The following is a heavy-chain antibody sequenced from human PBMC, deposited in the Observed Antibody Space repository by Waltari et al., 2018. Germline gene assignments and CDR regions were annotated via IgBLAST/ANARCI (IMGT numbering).Heavy chain of an antibody. V-gene: IGHV3-33*01. CDR2: IWYDGSNK. CDR3: ARAVNYYYDSGIDY. Sequence: QVQLVESGGGVVQPGRSLRLSCAASGFTFSSYGMHWVRQAPGKGLEWVAVIWYDGSNKYYADSVKGRFTISRDNSKNTLYLQMNSLRAEDTAVYYCARAVNYYYDSGIDYWGQGTLVTVSS. J-gene: IGHJ4*02. CDR1: GFTFSSYG. D-gene: IGHD3-22*01.